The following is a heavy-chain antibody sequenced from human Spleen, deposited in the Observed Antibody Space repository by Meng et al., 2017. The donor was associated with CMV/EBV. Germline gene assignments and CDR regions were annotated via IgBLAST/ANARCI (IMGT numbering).Heavy chain of an antibody. CDR1: GYSISSGYY. CDR2: IYHSGST. CDR3: ARDADDYFDY. J-gene: IGHJ4*02. V-gene: IGHV4-38-2*02. Sequence: GSLRLSCTVSGYSISSGYYWGWIRQPPGKGLEWIGSIYHSGSTYYNPSLKSRVTISVDTSKNQFSLKLSSVTAADTAVYYCARDADDYFDYWGQGTLVTVSS.